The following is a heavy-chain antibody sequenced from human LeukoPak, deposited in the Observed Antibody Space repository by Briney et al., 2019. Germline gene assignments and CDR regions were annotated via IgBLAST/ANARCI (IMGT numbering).Heavy chain of an antibody. CDR3: ARGRGYCSSTSCYGANYYYYGMDV. CDR1: GGSFSGYY. CDR2: INHSGST. Sequence: PETLSLTCAVYGGSFSGYYWSWIRQPPGKGLEWIGEINHSGSTNYNPSLKSRVTISVDTSKNQFSLKLSSVTAADTAVYYCARGRGYCSSTSCYGANYYYYGMDVWGKGTTVTVSS. J-gene: IGHJ6*04. V-gene: IGHV4-34*01. D-gene: IGHD2-2*03.